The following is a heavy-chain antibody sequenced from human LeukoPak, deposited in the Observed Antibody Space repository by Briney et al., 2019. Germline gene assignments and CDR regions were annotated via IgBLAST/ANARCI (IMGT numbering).Heavy chain of an antibody. CDR2: IIPNTGTT. CDR1: GYTFISYY. CDR3: AADLYYGSGSTEYYFDY. V-gene: IGHV1-46*01. D-gene: IGHD3-10*01. J-gene: IGHJ4*02. Sequence: ASVNVSCTPSGYTFISYYLHWVRQAPGQGLEWMGIIIPNTGTTTYAQKFQGRLTMTRDTSTSTAYMELSSLRSEDTAVYYCAADLYYGSGSTEYYFDYWGQGTLVTVSS.